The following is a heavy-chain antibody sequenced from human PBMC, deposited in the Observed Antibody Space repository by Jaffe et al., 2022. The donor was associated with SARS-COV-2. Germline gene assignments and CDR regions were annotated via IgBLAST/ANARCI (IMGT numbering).Heavy chain of an antibody. D-gene: IGHD3-22*01. V-gene: IGHV3-43*02. CDR2: ISGDGGST. CDR3: AKDIRDYYDSSGYQGGGDAFDI. Sequence: EVQLVESGGGVVQPGGSLRLSCAASGFTFDDYAMHWVRQAPGKGLEWVSLISGDGGSTYYADSVKGRFTISRDNSKNSLYLQMNSLRTEDTALYYCAKDIRDYYDSSGYQGGGDAFDIWGQGTMVTVSS. CDR1: GFTFDDYA. J-gene: IGHJ3*02.